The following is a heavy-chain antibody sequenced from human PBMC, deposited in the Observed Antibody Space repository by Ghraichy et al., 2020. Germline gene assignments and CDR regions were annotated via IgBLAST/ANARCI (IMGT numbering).Heavy chain of an antibody. CDR1: GFTFSSYA. CDR2: LSGSGRST. J-gene: IGHJ3*02. Sequence: GGSLRLSCAASGFTFSSYAMSWVRQAPGKGLEWVSSLSGSGRSTYYADSVKGRFTISRDNSKNTLYLQMNSLRAEDTALYYCAKDQRDSGSPDAFDIWGQGTLVTVSS. D-gene: IGHD1-26*01. CDR3: AKDQRDSGSPDAFDI. V-gene: IGHV3-23*01.